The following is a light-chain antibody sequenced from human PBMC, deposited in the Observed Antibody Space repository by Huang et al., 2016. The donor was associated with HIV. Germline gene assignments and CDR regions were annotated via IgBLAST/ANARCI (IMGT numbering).Light chain of an antibody. CDR3: QQYGRSPQT. J-gene: IGKJ1*01. V-gene: IGKV3-20*01. CDR2: GGS. CDR1: QSISSTS. Sequence: EIVLTQSPGILSLSPGDRATLSCRASQSISSTSLAWYQFKPGQAPRLLISGGSSRATGIPDRFSGSGSGTDFTLTIRRLEAEDFAVYYCQQYGRSPQTVGQGAKVEIK.